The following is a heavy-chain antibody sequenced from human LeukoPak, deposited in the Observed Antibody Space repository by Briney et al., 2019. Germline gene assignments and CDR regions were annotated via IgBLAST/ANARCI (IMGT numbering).Heavy chain of an antibody. V-gene: IGHV3-21*01. D-gene: IGHD3-22*01. CDR3: ARDNDYDSSGSLDY. J-gene: IGHJ4*02. Sequence: PGGSLRLSCAASGFTFSSYSMNWVRQAPGKGLEWVSAISSSSSYIYYADSVEGRFTISRDNAKNSLYLQMNSLRAEDTAVYYCARDNDYDSSGSLDYWGQGTLVTVPS. CDR1: GFTFSSYS. CDR2: ISSSSSYI.